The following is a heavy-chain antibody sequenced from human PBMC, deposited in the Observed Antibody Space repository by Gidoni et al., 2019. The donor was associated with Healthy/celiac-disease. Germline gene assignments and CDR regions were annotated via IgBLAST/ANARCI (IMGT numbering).Heavy chain of an antibody. V-gene: IGHV4-59*01. CDR2: IYYSGST. D-gene: IGHD3-22*01. Sequence: QVQLQESGPGLVKPSETLSLTCTVSGGSISSYYWSWIRPPPGKGLEWIGYIYYSGSTNYNPSLKSRVTISVDTSKNQFSLKLSSVTAADTAVYYCARPLHYYDSSGYYSIDAFDIWGQGTMVTVSS. J-gene: IGHJ3*02. CDR3: ARPLHYYDSSGYYSIDAFDI. CDR1: GGSISSYY.